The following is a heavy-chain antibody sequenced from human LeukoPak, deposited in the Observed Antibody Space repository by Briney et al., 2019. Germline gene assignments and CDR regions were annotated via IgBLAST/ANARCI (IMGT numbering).Heavy chain of an antibody. CDR1: GYSISSGYY. Sequence: SSETLSLTCTVSGYSISSGYYWGWIRQPPGKGLEWIGSIYHSGSTYYNPSLKSRVTISVDTSKNQFSLKLSSVTAADTAVYYCARDSRGILLAAFDYWGQGTLVTVPS. CDR3: ARDSRGILLAAFDY. D-gene: IGHD2-15*01. J-gene: IGHJ4*02. V-gene: IGHV4-38-2*02. CDR2: IYHSGST.